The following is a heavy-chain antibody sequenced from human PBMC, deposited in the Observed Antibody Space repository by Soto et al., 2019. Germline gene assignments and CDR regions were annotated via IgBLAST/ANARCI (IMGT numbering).Heavy chain of an antibody. V-gene: IGHV3-21*01. J-gene: IGHJ4*02. Sequence: PGGSLRLSCAASGFTFSSYSMNWVRQAPGKGLEWVSSISSSSSYIYYADPVKGRFTISRDNAKNSLYLQMNSLRAEDTAVYYCAREGAVWFGELFSYYFDYWGQGTLVTVSS. D-gene: IGHD3-10*01. CDR3: AREGAVWFGELFSYYFDY. CDR2: ISSSSSYI. CDR1: GFTFSSYS.